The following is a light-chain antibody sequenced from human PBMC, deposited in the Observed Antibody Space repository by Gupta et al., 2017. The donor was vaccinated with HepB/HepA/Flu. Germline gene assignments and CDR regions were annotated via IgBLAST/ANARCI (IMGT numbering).Light chain of an antibody. V-gene: IGKV1-16*01. CDR1: QGINNH. CDR2: AAS. CDR3: QQYKNYPLT. Sequence: DLQMTQSPSSLSASVGDRVTITCRASQGINNHLAWFQQRPGKAPKSLIYAASSLKSGVPSRFSGSASGTEFTLTISSLQPEDFATYYCQQYKNYPLTFGQGTTVEIK. J-gene: IGKJ1*01.